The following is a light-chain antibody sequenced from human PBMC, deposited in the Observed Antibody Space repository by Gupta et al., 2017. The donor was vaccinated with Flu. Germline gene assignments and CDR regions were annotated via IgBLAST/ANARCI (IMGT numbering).Light chain of an antibody. CDR2: DVT. V-gene: IGLV2-11*01. Sequence: GQSVTISCTGSSNDVGGSNRVSWYQQRPGKAPKPILYDVTERPAGVPDRFSGSKSGNTASLTISGLQADDEADYYCSSHAGRVTWVFGTGTTVTVL. CDR1: SNDVGGSNR. J-gene: IGLJ1*01. CDR3: SSHAGRVTWV.